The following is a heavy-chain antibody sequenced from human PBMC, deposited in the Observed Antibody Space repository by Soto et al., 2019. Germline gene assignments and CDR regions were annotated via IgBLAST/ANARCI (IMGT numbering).Heavy chain of an antibody. J-gene: IGHJ5*01. CDR2: ITNRGTHT. D-gene: IGHD2-15*01. CDR1: GFSFSSYT. Sequence: VGSLRLSCTASGFSFSSYTMNWVRQAPGKGLQWVASITNRGTHTYSADSVKGRFTISRDNDKNSLYLQMNNLRAEDTATYYCARAHEVAWFDSWGLGTLVTAPQ. CDR3: ARAHEVAWFDS. V-gene: IGHV3-21*06.